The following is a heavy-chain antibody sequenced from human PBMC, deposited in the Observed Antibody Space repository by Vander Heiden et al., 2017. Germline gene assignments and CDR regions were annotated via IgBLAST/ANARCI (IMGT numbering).Heavy chain of an antibody. V-gene: IGHV4-31*03. D-gene: IGHD1-26*01. CDR3: ASSQGAGSYYYYGMDV. Sequence: QVQLQESGPGLVKPSQTLSLTCTVSGGSISSGGYYWSWIRQHPGKGLEWIGYIYYSGSTYYNPSLNSRVTISVDTSKNQFSLKLSSVTAADTAVYYCASSQGAGSYYYYGMDVWGQGTTVTVSS. J-gene: IGHJ6*02. CDR2: IYYSGST. CDR1: GGSISSGGYY.